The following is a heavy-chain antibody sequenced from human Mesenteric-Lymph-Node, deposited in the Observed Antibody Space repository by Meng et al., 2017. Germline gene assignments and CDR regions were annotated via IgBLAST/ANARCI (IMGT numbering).Heavy chain of an antibody. CDR3: AKDNSGWQHTDY. J-gene: IGHJ4*02. CDR1: GVSVSGDTW. V-gene: IGHV4-4*02. CDR2: IYPTGTT. Sequence: QVQLQWSGPGLVTPSGSLSLPCVVSGVSVSGDTWWSWVRQSPGKGLECIGEIYPTGTTQYNPSLDSRATISVDKAKNQISLKLTSVTAADTAVYYCAKDNSGWQHTDYWGQGILVTVSS. D-gene: IGHD6-19*01.